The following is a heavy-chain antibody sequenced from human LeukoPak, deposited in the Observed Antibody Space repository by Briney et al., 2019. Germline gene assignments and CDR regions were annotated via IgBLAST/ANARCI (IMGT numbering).Heavy chain of an antibody. J-gene: IGHJ4*02. Sequence: PSETLSLTCTVSGGSISSYYWSWIRQPPGKGLEWIGYIYYSGSTNYNPSLKSRVTISVDTSKNQFSLKLSSVTAADTAVCYCARATYYYDSSAPVVDYWGQGTLVTVSS. D-gene: IGHD3-22*01. V-gene: IGHV4-59*01. CDR2: IYYSGST. CDR3: ARATYYYDSSAPVVDY. CDR1: GGSISSYY.